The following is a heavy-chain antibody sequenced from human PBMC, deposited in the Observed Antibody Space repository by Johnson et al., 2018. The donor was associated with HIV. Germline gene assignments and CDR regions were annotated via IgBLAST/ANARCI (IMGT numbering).Heavy chain of an antibody. D-gene: IGHD2-2*01. J-gene: IGHJ3*01. CDR1: GFPFSSYT. Sequence: QVQLVESGGGVVQPGRSLRLFCAVSGFPFSSYTMHWVRQVPGRGLEWVSLISYDGTITSYADSVKGRFTVSRDISQDTLYLLLDSLRPEDTAIYYCARGRKDIAAVDGLDNDGFDVWGGGTMVTVS. V-gene: IGHV3-30*04. CDR3: ARGRKDIAAVDGLDNDGFDV. CDR2: ISYDGTIT.